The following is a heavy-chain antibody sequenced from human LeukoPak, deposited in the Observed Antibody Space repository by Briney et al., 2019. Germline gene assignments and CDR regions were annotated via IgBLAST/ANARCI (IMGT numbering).Heavy chain of an antibody. V-gene: IGHV4-34*01. CDR1: GGSFSGYY. J-gene: IGHJ4*02. Sequence: PSETLSLTCAVCGGSFSGYYWSWIRQPPGKGLEWIGEINHSGSTNYNPSLKSRVTISVDTSKNQFSLKLSSVTAADTAVYYCAIRLLWFGELLKWGQGTLVTVSS. D-gene: IGHD3-10*01. CDR2: INHSGST. CDR3: AIRLLWFGELLK.